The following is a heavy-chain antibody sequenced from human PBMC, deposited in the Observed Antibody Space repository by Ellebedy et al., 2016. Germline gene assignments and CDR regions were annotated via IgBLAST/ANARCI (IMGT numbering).Heavy chain of an antibody. J-gene: IGHJ6*03. Sequence: GGSLRLXXAASGFTFDDYAMHWVRQAPGKGLEWVSGISWNSGSIGYADSVKGRFTISRDNAKNSLYLQMNSLRAEDTALYYCAKGGTSPAVGYYYMDVWGKGTTVTVSS. CDR2: ISWNSGSI. V-gene: IGHV3-9*01. CDR3: AKGGTSPAVGYYYMDV. CDR1: GFTFDDYA. D-gene: IGHD3-16*01.